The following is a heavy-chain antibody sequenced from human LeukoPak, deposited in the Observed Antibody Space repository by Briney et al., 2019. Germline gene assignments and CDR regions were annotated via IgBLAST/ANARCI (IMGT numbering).Heavy chain of an antibody. Sequence: GGSLRLSRAASGFTFSSYAMSWVRQAPGKGLEWVSAISGSGGSTYYADSVKGRFTISRDNSKNTLYLQMNSLRAEDTAVYYCARSLSSALKVGDYGDVLQHWGQGTLVTVSS. CDR2: ISGSGGST. CDR3: ARSLSSALKVGDYGDVLQH. V-gene: IGHV3-23*01. J-gene: IGHJ1*01. CDR1: GFTFSSYA. D-gene: IGHD4-17*01.